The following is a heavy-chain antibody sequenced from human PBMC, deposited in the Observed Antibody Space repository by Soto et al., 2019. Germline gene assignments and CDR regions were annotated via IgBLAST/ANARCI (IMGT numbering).Heavy chain of an antibody. D-gene: IGHD3-9*01. J-gene: IGHJ4*02. Sequence: SETLSLTCAVSGGSISSGGYSWSWIRQPPGKGLEWIGYIYHSGSTYYNPSLKSRVTISVDRSKNQFSLKLSSVTAADTAVYYCARTDILTGYYLAYWGQGTLVTVSS. CDR1: GGSISSGGYS. CDR2: IYHSGST. CDR3: ARTDILTGYYLAY. V-gene: IGHV4-30-2*01.